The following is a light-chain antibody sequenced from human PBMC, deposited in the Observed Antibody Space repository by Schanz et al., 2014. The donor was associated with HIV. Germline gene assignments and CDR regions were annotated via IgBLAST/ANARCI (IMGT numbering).Light chain of an antibody. V-gene: IGLV1-40*01. J-gene: IGLJ3*02. CDR3: ATWDDALNAWV. CDR1: SSNIGAGYD. Sequence: QSVLTQPPSVSGAPGQRVTISCSGGSSNIGAGYDVHWYQQLPGTAPKLLIYGDNNRPSGVPDRFSGSKSGASASLAISGLQSEDEADYYCATWDDALNAWVFGGGTKLTVL. CDR2: GDN.